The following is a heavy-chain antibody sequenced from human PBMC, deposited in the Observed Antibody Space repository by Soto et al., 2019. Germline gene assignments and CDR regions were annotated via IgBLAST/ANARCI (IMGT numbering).Heavy chain of an antibody. J-gene: IGHJ4*02. CDR3: ARPYYYDSSGNQPPDY. Sequence: LKISCKGSGYSFTSYWIGWVRQMPGKGLEWMGIIYPGDSDTRYSPSFQGQVTISADKSISTAYLQWSSLKASDTAMYYCARPYYYDSSGNQPPDYWGQGTLVTVSS. CDR1: GYSFTSYW. CDR2: IYPGDSDT. V-gene: IGHV5-51*01. D-gene: IGHD3-22*01.